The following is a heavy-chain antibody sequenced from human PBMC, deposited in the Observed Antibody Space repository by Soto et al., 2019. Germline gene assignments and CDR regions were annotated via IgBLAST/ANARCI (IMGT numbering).Heavy chain of an antibody. Sequence: SETLSLTCTVSGDPMNSGGHYWSWTRQPPGKGLEWIGYIHYTGSTHYSPSLQSRVTISVHPSENQFSLRLTSVSAADTAVYYCARGPLIVVPAARYALSAFDIWGQGTMVTVSS. CDR3: ARGPLIVVPAARYALSAFDI. V-gene: IGHV4-31*03. J-gene: IGHJ3*02. D-gene: IGHD2-2*01. CDR2: IHYTGST. CDR1: GDPMNSGGHY.